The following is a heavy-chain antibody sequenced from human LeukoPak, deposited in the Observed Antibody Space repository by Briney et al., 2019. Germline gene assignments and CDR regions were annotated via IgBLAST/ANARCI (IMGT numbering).Heavy chain of an antibody. CDR2: INPSGGST. Sequence: ASVTVSCTASGYTFTSYYMHWVRQAPGQGLEWMGIINPSGGSTSYAQKFQGRVTMTRDTSTSTVYMELSSLRSEDTAVYYCARVAMAGNFDYWGQGTLVTVSS. CDR3: ARVAMAGNFDY. V-gene: IGHV1-46*01. D-gene: IGHD6-19*01. J-gene: IGHJ4*02. CDR1: GYTFTSYY.